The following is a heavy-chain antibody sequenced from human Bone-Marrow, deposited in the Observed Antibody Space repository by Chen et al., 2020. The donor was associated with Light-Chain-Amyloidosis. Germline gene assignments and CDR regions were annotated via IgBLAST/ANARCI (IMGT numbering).Heavy chain of an antibody. V-gene: IGHV1-24*01. D-gene: IGHD3-22*01. J-gene: IGHJ6*03. Sequence: QVQLVQSGAEVKKPGASVKVSCKVSGYTLPELSMHWVRQAPGKGLEWMGGFDPEDGETIYAQKFQGRVTMTEDTSTDTAYMELSSLRSEDTAVYYCATGRYYYDSSGYYYDYYYMDVWGKGTTVTVSS. CDR1: GYTLPELS. CDR3: ATGRYYYDSSGYYYDYYYMDV. CDR2: FDPEDGET.